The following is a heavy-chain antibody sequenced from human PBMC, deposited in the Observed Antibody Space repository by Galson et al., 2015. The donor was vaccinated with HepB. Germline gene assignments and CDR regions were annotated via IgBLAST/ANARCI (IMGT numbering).Heavy chain of an antibody. D-gene: IGHD1-14*01. V-gene: IGHV3-33*01. CDR2: IWYDGSNK. CDR3: ARELTTRGYFDY. J-gene: IGHJ4*02. CDR1: GFTFSSYG. Sequence: SLRLSCAASGFTFSSYGMHWVRQAPGKGQEWVAVIWYDGSNKYYADSVKGRFTISRDNSKNTLYLQMNSLRAEDTAAYYCARELTTRGYFDYWGQGTLVTVSS.